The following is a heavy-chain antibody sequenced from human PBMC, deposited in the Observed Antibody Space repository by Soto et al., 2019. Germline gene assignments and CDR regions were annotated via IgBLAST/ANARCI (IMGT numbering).Heavy chain of an antibody. J-gene: IGHJ4*02. CDR2: VDGSGGDT. CDR1: GFTFSSHA. D-gene: IGHD6-19*01. CDR3: ARDIYGGVRVAGIDY. V-gene: IGHV3-21*01. Sequence: GGALRLSLGASGFTFSSHAIGRLRQAPGSGPVLVAFVDGSGGDTSYADSVKGRFTISRDNAKNSLYLQMNSLRAEDTAVYYCARDIYGGVRVAGIDYWGQGTLVTVSS.